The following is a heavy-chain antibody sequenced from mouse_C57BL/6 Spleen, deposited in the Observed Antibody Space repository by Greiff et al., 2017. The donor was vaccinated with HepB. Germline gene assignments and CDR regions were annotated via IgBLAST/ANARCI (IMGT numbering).Heavy chain of an antibody. Sequence: VHVKQSGPELVKPGDSVKISCKASGYSFTGYFMNWVMQSHGKSLEWIGRINPYNGDTFYNQKFKGKATLTVDKSSSTAHMELRSLTSEDSAVYYCARSHYDPFDYWGQGTTLTVSS. CDR3: ARSHYDPFDY. CDR1: GYSFTGYF. V-gene: IGHV1-20*01. J-gene: IGHJ2*01. D-gene: IGHD1-1*01. CDR2: INPYNGDT.